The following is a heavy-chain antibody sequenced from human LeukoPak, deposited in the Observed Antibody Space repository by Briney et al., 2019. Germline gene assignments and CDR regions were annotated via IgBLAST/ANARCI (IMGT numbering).Heavy chain of an antibody. CDR3: AREIYPRSVLTGTSDY. J-gene: IGHJ4*02. V-gene: IGHV3-48*01. Sequence: TGGSLRLSCAASGFTFSSYSMNWVRQAPGKGLGWVAYISSSSSSVYYADSVKGRFTISRDNAKISLYLQMNSLRAEDTAVYYCAREIYPRSVLTGTSDYWGQGTLVTVSS. CDR2: ISSSSSSV. CDR1: GFTFSSYS. D-gene: IGHD1-20*01.